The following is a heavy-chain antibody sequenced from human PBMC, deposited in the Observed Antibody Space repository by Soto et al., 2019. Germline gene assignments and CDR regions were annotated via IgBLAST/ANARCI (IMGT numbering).Heavy chain of an antibody. D-gene: IGHD5-18*01. CDR2: INLDGSEK. Sequence: GGSLRLSCAASGFTFRTYWLSWVRQVPGKGLEWVANINLDGSEKNYVDSVKGRFTISRDNARNSLYLQMSSLRAEDTALYYCARDGSTSWYSYDYHGMDVWGQGPTVTVSS. V-gene: IGHV3-7*05. J-gene: IGHJ6*02. CDR3: ARDGSTSWYSYDYHGMDV. CDR1: GFTFRTYW.